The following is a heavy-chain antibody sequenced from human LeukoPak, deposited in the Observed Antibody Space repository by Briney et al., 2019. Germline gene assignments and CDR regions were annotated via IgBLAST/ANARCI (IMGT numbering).Heavy chain of an antibody. V-gene: IGHV4-34*01. CDR2: INHSGRT. J-gene: IGHJ6*02. CDR3: ARDVVVVPAAIHYGMDV. Sequence: SETLSLTCAVYGGSFSDYFWGWIRQPPGKGLEWIGEINHSGRTYYNPSLKSRVTISVDTSKNQFSLNLSSVTAADTAVYCCARDVVVVPAAIHYGMDVWGQGTTVTVSS. D-gene: IGHD2-2*01. CDR1: GGSFSDYF.